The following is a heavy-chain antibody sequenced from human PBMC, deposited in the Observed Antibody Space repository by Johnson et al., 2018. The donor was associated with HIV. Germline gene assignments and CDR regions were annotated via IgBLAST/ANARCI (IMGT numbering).Heavy chain of an antibody. Sequence: VQLVESGGGLVQPGGSLRLSCTASGFTFSTYAMSWVRQAPGKGLEWVSSMRVIDGSTYYADSVKGRFTISRDNSKSTVYLQMNSLRVEDTAVYYCARVGGLYCSSTSCYKGDAFDIWGQGTMVTVSS. CDR1: GFTFSTYA. V-gene: IGHV3-23*04. D-gene: IGHD2-2*02. CDR2: MRVIDGST. CDR3: ARVGGLYCSSTSCYKGDAFDI. J-gene: IGHJ3*02.